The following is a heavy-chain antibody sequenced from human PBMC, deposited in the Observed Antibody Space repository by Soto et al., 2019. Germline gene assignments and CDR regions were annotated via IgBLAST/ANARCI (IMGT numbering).Heavy chain of an antibody. Sequence: QVHLVQSGVEVKTPGASVKVSCQASGYTFFTYDISWVRQAPGQGLEWMGWISTYSGDTKYAQKFQGRVTMTTDPSTTTAYLDLRSLRSDDTAVYYCSIHHGPTTSETWFDPWGQGTLVTVSS. CDR3: SIHHGPTTSETWFDP. D-gene: IGHD5-12*01. CDR2: ISTYSGDT. V-gene: IGHV1-18*01. CDR1: GYTFFTYD. J-gene: IGHJ5*02.